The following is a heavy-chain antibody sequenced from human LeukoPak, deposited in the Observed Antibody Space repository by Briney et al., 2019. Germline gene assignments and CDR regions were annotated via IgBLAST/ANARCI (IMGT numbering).Heavy chain of an antibody. D-gene: IGHD6-19*01. J-gene: IGHJ6*04. CDR2: IWYDGSNK. CDR1: GFTFSSYG. Sequence: GGSLRLSCAASGFTFSSYGMHWVRQAPGKGLERVSVIWYDGSNKYYADSVKGRFTISRDDSKNALYLQMNSLRAEDTAVYYCARDQAVNYYYGMDVWGKGTTVTVSS. CDR3: ARDQAVNYYYGMDV. V-gene: IGHV3-33*01.